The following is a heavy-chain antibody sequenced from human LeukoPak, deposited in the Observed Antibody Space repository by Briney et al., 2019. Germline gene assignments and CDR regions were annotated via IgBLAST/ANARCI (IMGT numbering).Heavy chain of an antibody. D-gene: IGHD1-26*01. CDR2: ISAYNGNT. Sequence: ASVKVSCKASGYTFTSYGISWVRQAPGQGLEWMGWISAYNGNTNYAQKLQGRVTMTRNTSISTAYMELSSLRSEDTAVYYCARGRGSPGAFDIWGQGTMVTVSS. CDR1: GYTFTSYG. CDR3: ARGRGSPGAFDI. J-gene: IGHJ3*02. V-gene: IGHV1-18*01.